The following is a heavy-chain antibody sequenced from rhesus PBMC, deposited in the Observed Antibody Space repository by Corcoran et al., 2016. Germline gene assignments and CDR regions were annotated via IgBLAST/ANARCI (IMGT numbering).Heavy chain of an antibody. Sequence: QVTLKESGPALVKPTQTLTLTCTFSGFSISTSGTGVGWIRQPPGKALEWLASIYWNDSKYYSTSLKSRLTISKDTSKNQVVLTMTNMDPGDTATYYCARVGVINFDYWGQGVVVTVSS. V-gene: IGHV2-95*01. J-gene: IGHJ6*01. CDR2: IYWNDSK. D-gene: IGHD4-11*01. CDR3: ARVGVINFDY. CDR1: GFSISTSGTG.